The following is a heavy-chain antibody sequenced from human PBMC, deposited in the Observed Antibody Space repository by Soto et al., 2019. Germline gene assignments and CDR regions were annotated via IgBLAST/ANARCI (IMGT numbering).Heavy chain of an antibody. J-gene: IGHJ4*02. D-gene: IGHD2-2*01. CDR1: GGSFSGYY. Sequence: SETLSLTCAVSGGSFSGYYWSWIRQPPGKGLECIGEINHRGSTNYNPSFLSRVTISVHTSKSQFSLKLSSVTAADTAVYYCARRPPSFCDTTSCYGAFDYWGQGTPVTVSS. CDR3: ARRPPSFCDTTSCYGAFDY. CDR2: INHRGST. V-gene: IGHV4-34*01.